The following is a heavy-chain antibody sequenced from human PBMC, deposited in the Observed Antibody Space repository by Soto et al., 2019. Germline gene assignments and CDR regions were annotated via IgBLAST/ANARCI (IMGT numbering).Heavy chain of an antibody. Sequence: AGGSLRLSCAASGFTFDDYGMSWGRQAPGKGLEWGSGINWNGGSTGYADSVKGRFTISRDNAKNSLYLQMNSLRAEDTALYYCARMATLHSDCSGGSCYHPSYYYYGMDVWGQGTTVTVSS. CDR1: GFTFDDYG. D-gene: IGHD2-15*01. J-gene: IGHJ6*02. V-gene: IGHV3-20*04. CDR3: ARMATLHSDCSGGSCYHPSYYYYGMDV. CDR2: INWNGGST.